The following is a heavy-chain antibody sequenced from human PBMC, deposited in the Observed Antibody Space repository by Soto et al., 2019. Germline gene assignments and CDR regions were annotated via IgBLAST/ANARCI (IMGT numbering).Heavy chain of an antibody. V-gene: IGHV3-23*01. Sequence: GGSLRLSCAASGFTFSSYAMSWVRQAPGKGLEWVSAISGSGGSTYYTDSVKGRFTISRDNSKNTLYLQMNSLRAEDTAVYYCAKGPPYSSSSGYFQHWGQGTLVTVSS. J-gene: IGHJ1*01. CDR1: GFTFSSYA. D-gene: IGHD6-6*01. CDR2: ISGSGGST. CDR3: AKGPPYSSSSGYFQH.